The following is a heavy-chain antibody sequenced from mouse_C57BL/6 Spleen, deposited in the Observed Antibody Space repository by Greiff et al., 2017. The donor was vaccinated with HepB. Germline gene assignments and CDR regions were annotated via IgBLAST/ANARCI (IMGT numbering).Heavy chain of an antibody. Sequence: QVTLKVCGPGILQPSQTLSLTCSFSGFSLSTFGMGVGWIRQPSGKGLEWLAHIWWDDDKYYHPALKSRLTITKDTSKNQVFLKIANVDTADTATYYCARIATYYSNAFDYWGQGTTLTVSS. D-gene: IGHD2-5*01. V-gene: IGHV8-8*01. CDR2: IWWDDDK. CDR3: ARIATYYSNAFDY. CDR1: GFSLSTFGMG. J-gene: IGHJ2*01.